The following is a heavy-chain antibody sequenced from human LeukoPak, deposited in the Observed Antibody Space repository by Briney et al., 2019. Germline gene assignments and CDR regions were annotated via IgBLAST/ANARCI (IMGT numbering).Heavy chain of an antibody. D-gene: IGHD3-9*01. CDR2: IYSGGST. CDR1: GFTVSSNY. J-gene: IGHJ6*03. Sequence: GGSLRLSCVASGFTVSSNYMSWVRQAPGKGLEWVSVIYSGGSTYYADSVKGRFTISRDNSKNTLYLQMNSLRAEDTAVYYCVRMGYDILTGYYYYYYMDVWGKGTTVTVS. CDR3: VRMGYDILTGYYYYYYMDV. V-gene: IGHV3-53*01.